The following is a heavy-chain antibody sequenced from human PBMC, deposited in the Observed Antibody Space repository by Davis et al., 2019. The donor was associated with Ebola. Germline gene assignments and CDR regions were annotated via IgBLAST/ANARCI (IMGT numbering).Heavy chain of an antibody. V-gene: IGHV4-59*01. CDR2: IYYSGST. CDR1: GGSISSYY. Sequence: SETLSLTCTVSGGSISSYYWSWIRQPPGKGLEWIGYIYYSGSTNYNPSLKSRVTISVDTSKNQFSLKLSSVTAADTAVYYCGAGGDILTGGLYYYYGMDVWGKGTTVTVSS. J-gene: IGHJ6*04. D-gene: IGHD3-9*01. CDR3: GAGGDILTGGLYYYYGMDV.